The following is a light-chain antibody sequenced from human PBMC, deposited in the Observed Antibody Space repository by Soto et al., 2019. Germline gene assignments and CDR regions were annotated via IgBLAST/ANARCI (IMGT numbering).Light chain of an antibody. CDR2: EVT. CDR1: SSDVGGYNY. CDR3: SSYAGDNNLYI. J-gene: IGLJ1*01. Sequence: QSALTQPPSASGSPGQSVTISCTGTSSDVGGYNYVSWYQQHPGKAPKLMIYEVTKRPSGVPDRFSGSKSGNTASLTVSGLHAEDEADYYCSSYAGDNNLYIFGTGTKVTVL. V-gene: IGLV2-8*01.